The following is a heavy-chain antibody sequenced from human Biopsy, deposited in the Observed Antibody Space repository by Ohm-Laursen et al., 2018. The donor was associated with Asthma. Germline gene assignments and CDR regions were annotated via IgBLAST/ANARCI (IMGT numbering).Heavy chain of an antibody. CDR3: VRHQYSSSWSTFDY. D-gene: IGHD3-22*01. CDR1: GGSITSSSYY. V-gene: IGHV4-39*01. Sequence: SDTLSLTCIVSGGSITSSSYYWGWIRQPPGKGMEWIGSMYHSGSPYYHPSLKSRATISVDTSKNQLSLKMSLVTAADTAVYFCVRHQYSSSWSTFDYWGQGALVTVSS. J-gene: IGHJ4*02. CDR2: MYHSGSP.